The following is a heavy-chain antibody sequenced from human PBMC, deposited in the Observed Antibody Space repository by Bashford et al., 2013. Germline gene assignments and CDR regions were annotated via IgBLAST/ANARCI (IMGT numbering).Heavy chain of an antibody. Sequence: VRQAPGKGLEWVSAISGSGGSTYYADSVKGRFTISRDNSKNTLYLQMNSLRAEDTAVYYCAKARGYCSSTSCPLYYYYGMDVWGKGDHGHRLL. V-gene: IGHV3-23*01. CDR2: ISGSGGST. J-gene: IGHJ6*04. D-gene: IGHD2-2*01. CDR3: AKARGYCSSTSCPLYYYYGMDV.